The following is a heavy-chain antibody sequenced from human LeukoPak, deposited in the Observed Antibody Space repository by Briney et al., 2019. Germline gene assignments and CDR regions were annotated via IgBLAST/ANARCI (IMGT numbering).Heavy chain of an antibody. J-gene: IGHJ4*02. D-gene: IGHD3-3*01. Sequence: SETLSLTCAVYGGSFSGYYWSWIRQPPGKGLEWIGEINHSRSTNYSPSLKSRVTISVDTSKNQFSLKLSSVTAADTAVYYCARGRFDFWSGYSYYFDYWGQGTLVTVSS. CDR3: ARGRFDFWSGYSYYFDY. CDR1: GGSFSGYY. CDR2: INHSRST. V-gene: IGHV4-34*01.